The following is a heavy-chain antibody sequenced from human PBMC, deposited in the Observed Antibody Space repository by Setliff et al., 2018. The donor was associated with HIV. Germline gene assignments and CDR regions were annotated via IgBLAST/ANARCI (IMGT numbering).Heavy chain of an antibody. CDR2: IYYSGST. J-gene: IGHJ5*02. V-gene: IGHV4-59*11. D-gene: IGHD3-3*01. CDR3: AREREAWSAYDS. Sequence: PSETLSLTCTVSGGSISSHYWSWIRQPPGKGLEWIGGIYYSGSTNYNPSLKSRVTLSLDTSSNQFSLKLSSVTAADTAVYHCAREREAWSAYDSWGQGTLVTVSS. CDR1: GGSISSHY.